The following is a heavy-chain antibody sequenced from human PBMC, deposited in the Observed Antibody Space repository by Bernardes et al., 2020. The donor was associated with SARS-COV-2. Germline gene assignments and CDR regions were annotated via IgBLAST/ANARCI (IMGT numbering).Heavy chain of an antibody. V-gene: IGHV3-7*01. D-gene: IGHD3-3*01. CDR1: GFTFSSYW. CDR2: INQDETER. Sequence: GGSLRLSCAASGFTFSSYWMTWVRQAPGMGLEWLANINQDETERYYVDSVKGRFTISRDNAKNSLYLQMNSLRAEDTALYYCARDFGGGENDYWGQGILVTVSS. CDR3: ARDFGGGENDY. J-gene: IGHJ4*02.